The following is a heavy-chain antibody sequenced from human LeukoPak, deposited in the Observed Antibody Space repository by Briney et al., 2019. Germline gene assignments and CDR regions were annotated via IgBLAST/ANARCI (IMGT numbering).Heavy chain of an antibody. CDR3: AKDAQRGFDYSNSLDN. D-gene: IGHD4-11*01. Sequence: GGSLRLSCATSGFTFSHYGMHWVRQAPGKGLERVAVIWSDGSNRYYGDPVKGRFTISRDNFQSTVYLQMNSLRAEDTAVYYCAKDAQRGFDYSNSLDNWGQGTLVTVSS. CDR2: IWSDGSNR. CDR1: GFTFSHYG. V-gene: IGHV3-33*06. J-gene: IGHJ4*02.